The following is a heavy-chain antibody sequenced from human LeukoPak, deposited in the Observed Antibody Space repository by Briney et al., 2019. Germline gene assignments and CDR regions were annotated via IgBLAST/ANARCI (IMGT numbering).Heavy chain of an antibody. Sequence: SQTLSLTCAISGDSVSSNSAVWNWIRQSPSRSLEWLGRTYYRSKWCNDYAVSVKSRITINPGTSKNQFSLQLNSVTPEDTAVYYCARGVFSIGFDYWGQGTLVTVSS. J-gene: IGHJ4*02. CDR1: GDSVSSNSAV. CDR2: TYYRSKWCN. CDR3: ARGVFSIGFDY. D-gene: IGHD3-3*01. V-gene: IGHV6-1*01.